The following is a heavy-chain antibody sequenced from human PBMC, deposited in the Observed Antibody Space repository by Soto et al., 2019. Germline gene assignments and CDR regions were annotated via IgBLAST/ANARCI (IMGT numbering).Heavy chain of an antibody. CDR1: GFIFSNYE. J-gene: IGHJ5*01. CDR2: ISPTGNKI. V-gene: IGHV3-48*03. CDR3: ARSFPRFTAPDS. D-gene: IGHD2-21*02. Sequence: EVQLVESGGGLVQPGGSLRLSCAAPGFIFSNYEMNWVRQAPGKGLQWASFISPTGNKIYYGESVKGRFTISRDNAKNSVFLQMNSLTAEDTAVYFCARSFPRFTAPDSWGQGTLVTVAS.